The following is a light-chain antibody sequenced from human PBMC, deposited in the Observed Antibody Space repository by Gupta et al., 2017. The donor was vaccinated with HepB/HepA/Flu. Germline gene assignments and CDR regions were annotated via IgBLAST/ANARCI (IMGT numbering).Light chain of an antibody. J-gene: IGKJ2*01. CDR3: QQFAGSQYT. CDR1: QIISRDY. Sequence: VLPPSPGTLSLSPGDSATLSCRASQIISRDYFAWYQQKPGQAPRLLIHGTSSRATGIPDRCSGSGSGKDFTLIISRLEPEDFAVYYCQQFAGSQYTFGQGTKLEIK. V-gene: IGKV3-20*01. CDR2: GTS.